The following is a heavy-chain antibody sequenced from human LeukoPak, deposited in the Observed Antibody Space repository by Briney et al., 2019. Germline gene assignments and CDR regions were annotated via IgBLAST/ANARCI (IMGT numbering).Heavy chain of an antibody. CDR2: IIPIFGTA. CDR3: ARDPLPLDYGGKGGAFDI. V-gene: IGHV1-69*05. Sequence: SVKVSCKASGGTFSSYAISWVRQAPGQGLEWMGGIIPIFGTANYAQKFQGRVTITTDESTSTAYMELSSLRSEDTAVYYCARDPLPLDYGGKGGAFDIWGQGTMVTVSS. D-gene: IGHD4-23*01. J-gene: IGHJ3*02. CDR1: GGTFSSYA.